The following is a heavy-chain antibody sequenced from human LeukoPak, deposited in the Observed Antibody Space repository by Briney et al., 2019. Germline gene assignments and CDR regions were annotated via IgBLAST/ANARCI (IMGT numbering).Heavy chain of an antibody. CDR3: ARSPGPYSGSHHYYYYYGMGV. J-gene: IGHJ6*02. CDR2: IYSGGST. D-gene: IGHD1-26*01. V-gene: IGHV3-53*04. Sequence: GGSLRLSCAASGFTVSSNYMSWVRQAPGKGLEWVSVIYSGGSTYYADSVKGRFTISRHNSKNTLYLQMNSLRAEDTAVYYCARSPGPYSGSHHYYYYYGMGVWGQGTTVTVSS. CDR1: GFTVSSNY.